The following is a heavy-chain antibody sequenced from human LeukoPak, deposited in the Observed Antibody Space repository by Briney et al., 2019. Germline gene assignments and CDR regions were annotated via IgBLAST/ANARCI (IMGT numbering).Heavy chain of an antibody. D-gene: IGHD6-13*01. J-gene: IGHJ2*01. CDR2: ISSSSSYI. CDR1: GFAFSSYS. CDR3: AKDIIPGRAAAGPSDFDL. Sequence: GGSLRLSCAASGFAFSSYSMNWVRQATGKGLEWVSSISSSSSYIYYADSVKGRFTISRDNAKNSLYLQMNSLRAEDTALYYCAKDIIPGRAAAGPSDFDLWGRGTLLTVSS. V-gene: IGHV3-21*04.